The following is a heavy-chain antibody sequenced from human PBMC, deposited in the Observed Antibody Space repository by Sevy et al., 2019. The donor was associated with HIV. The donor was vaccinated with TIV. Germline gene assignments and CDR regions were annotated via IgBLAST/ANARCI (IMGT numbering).Heavy chain of an antibody. CDR2: IYWNDDN. V-gene: IGHV2-5*01. CDR1: RFSLSTSGVG. J-gene: IGHJ4*02. Sequence: SGPTLEKPTQTLTLTCTFSRFSLSTSGVGVAWIRQPPGKALEWLALIYWNDDNYYSPSLKSRLAITKDTSKNQVVLIVTNMDPVDTVTYYCAHSGYMDTSGYFEYRGQGTPVTVSS. D-gene: IGHD3-22*01. CDR3: AHSGYMDTSGYFEY.